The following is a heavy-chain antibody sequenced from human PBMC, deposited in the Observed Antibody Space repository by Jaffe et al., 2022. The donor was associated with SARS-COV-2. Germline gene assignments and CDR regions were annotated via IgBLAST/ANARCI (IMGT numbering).Heavy chain of an antibody. Sequence: QVQLQESGPGLVKPSETLSLICTVSGDSISSFYWSWIRQPPGKGLEWIGYIYYSGSTHYNSSLKSRVTISVDTSKSQISLKLNSVTAADTAVYYCARTRYFDLYDAFDIWGQGTMVTVSS. J-gene: IGHJ3*02. CDR2: IYYSGST. V-gene: IGHV4-59*01. CDR1: GDSISSFY. CDR3: ARTRYFDLYDAFDI. D-gene: IGHD3-9*01.